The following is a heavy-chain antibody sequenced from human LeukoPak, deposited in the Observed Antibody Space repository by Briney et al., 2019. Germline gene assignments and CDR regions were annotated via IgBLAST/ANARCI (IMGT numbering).Heavy chain of an antibody. J-gene: IGHJ4*02. CDR1: GFTFSSYA. CDR3: AKGCSSTSCAIEFDY. CDR2: ISYDGGHI. V-gene: IGHV3-30*18. D-gene: IGHD2-2*01. Sequence: GGSLRLSCAASGFTFSSYAMSWVRQAPGKGLEWVAGISYDGGHIYYGDSVKGRFTISRDNSKNTVYVEMNSLRAEDTAVYYCAKGCSSTSCAIEFDYWGQGTLVTVSS.